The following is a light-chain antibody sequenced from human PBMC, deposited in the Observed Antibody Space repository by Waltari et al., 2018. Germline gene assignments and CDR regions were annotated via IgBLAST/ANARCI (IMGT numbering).Light chain of an antibody. CDR1: HSISTS. CDR2: VAS. CDR3: QQSYTTAYT. Sequence: IQMTQSPSSLSASVGDRVTITCRASHSISTSLNWYQQITGKAPKLLIYVASTLQSGVPSRFSGSGSGTDFSLTISSLQPEDFATYYCQQSYTTAYTFGQGTKLEIK. V-gene: IGKV1-39*01. J-gene: IGKJ2*01.